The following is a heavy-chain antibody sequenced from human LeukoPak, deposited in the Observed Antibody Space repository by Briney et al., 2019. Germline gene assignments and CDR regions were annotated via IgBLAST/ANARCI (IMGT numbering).Heavy chain of an antibody. CDR1: GFTLSRYI. Sequence: GGSLRLSCIASGFTLSRYIMNWVRRAPGKGLEWVASISNDSRYIYYSDSVKGRFTISRDNAENTVYLQTNSLRVEDTAMYYCASLSGVWDTGDKKWFDPWGQGTLGTVSS. D-gene: IGHD2-8*02. CDR2: ISNDSRYI. J-gene: IGHJ5*02. CDR3: ASLSGVWDTGDKKWFDP. V-gene: IGHV3-21*01.